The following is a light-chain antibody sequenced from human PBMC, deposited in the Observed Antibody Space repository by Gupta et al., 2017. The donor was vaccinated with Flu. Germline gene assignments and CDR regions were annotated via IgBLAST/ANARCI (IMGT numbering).Light chain of an antibody. V-gene: IGKV3-11*01. Sequence: IVLTHSPATLSWSPGEGATRSCRARRSIRNYIAWYQQKPGQAPRLLIYDASNRDTGIPARFCGSGSGKELALTISSREPEDFAGYYCQQPSNWPPCTLGHGTKLDI. CDR2: DAS. CDR3: QQPSNWPPCT. CDR1: RSIRNY. J-gene: IGKJ2*02.